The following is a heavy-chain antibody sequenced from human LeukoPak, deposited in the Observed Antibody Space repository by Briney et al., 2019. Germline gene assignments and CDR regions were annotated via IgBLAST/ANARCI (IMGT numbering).Heavy chain of an antibody. CDR2: ILYDGNNK. D-gene: IGHD5-18*01. CDR1: GFTFSSYG. V-gene: IGHV3-30*18. J-gene: IGHJ6*02. Sequence: GGSLRLSCVASGFTFSSYGMHWVRQAPGKGLEWVAVILYDGNNKYYADSVKGRFTISRDNSKNTLYLQMNSLRAEDTAVYYCAKDKGYSYGSLYYYYGMDVWGQGTTVTVSS. CDR3: AKDKGYSYGSLYYYYGMDV.